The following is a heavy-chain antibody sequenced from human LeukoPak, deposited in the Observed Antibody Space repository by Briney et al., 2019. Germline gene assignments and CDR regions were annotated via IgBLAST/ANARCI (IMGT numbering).Heavy chain of an antibody. V-gene: IGHV4-4*02. D-gene: IGHD3-10*01. CDR3: AKGEDHGSGTVQFAS. Sequence: SETLSLTCAVSGGSISSSNGWSWVRQPPGKGLEWIGEIYHGGSTNYNPSLKSRVAMSVDRSRNQFSLQLSSVTAADTAVYYCAKGEDHGSGTVQFASWGQGTLVTVSS. J-gene: IGHJ4*02. CDR1: GGSISSSNG. CDR2: IYHGGST.